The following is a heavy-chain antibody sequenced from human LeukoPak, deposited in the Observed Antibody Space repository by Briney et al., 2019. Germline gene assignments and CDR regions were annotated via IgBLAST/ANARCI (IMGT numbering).Heavy chain of an antibody. CDR2: MNPNSGNT. J-gene: IGHJ4*02. CDR1: GYTFTICD. CDR3: AVHSSSWIFDY. Sequence: ASVSVSYKACGYTFTICDIKWVRQATGQGREWMGWMNPNSGNTGYAQKFQGRVTITRNTSISTAYMELSNLRSEDTAVYYCAVHSSSWIFDYWGQGTLVTVSS. V-gene: IGHV1-8*03. D-gene: IGHD6-13*01.